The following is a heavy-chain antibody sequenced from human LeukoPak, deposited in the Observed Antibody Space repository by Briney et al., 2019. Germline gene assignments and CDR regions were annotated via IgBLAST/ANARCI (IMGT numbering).Heavy chain of an antibody. CDR2: IDTSASYV. CDR1: GFTFSSYS. Sequence: GGSLRLSCAASGFTFSSYSMNWVRQAPGKGLEWVSFIDTSASYVYYGDSVKGRFAISRDNAKNSLYLQMNGLRAEDTAVYYCARGRSITLLRGVALSDGFDFWGQGAVVTVSS. CDR3: ARGRSITLLRGVALSDGFDF. V-gene: IGHV3-21*06. D-gene: IGHD3-10*01. J-gene: IGHJ3*01.